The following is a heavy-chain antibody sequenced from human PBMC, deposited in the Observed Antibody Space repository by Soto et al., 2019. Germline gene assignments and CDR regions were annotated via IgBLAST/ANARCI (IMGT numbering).Heavy chain of an antibody. CDR3: AKDFTPDSRWDIDY. J-gene: IGHJ4*02. V-gene: IGHV3-23*01. CDR2: IYGNGRST. D-gene: IGHD1-26*01. Sequence: EVQLLESGGGLVQPAGSLRLSCAASGFTFSIYTMSWFRQAPGKGLEWVSSIYGNGRSTFYSASVKGRFTISRDNSGNTVYLQMSVLRAEERAIYYCAKDFTPDSRWDIDYWGQGSLVTVSS. CDR1: GFTFSIYT.